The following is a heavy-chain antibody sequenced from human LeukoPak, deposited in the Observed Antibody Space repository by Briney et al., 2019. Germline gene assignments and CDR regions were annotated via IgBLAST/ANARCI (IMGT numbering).Heavy chain of an antibody. CDR2: IYHSEST. Sequence: SETLSLTCAVSVGSISSRNWWSWVRPPPGKGLEGMGEIYHSESTNYNPSLKTRVTISVDKSKNQFSLKLSSVTAADTAVYYCARASHDYGDYSHFDYRGQGTLVTVS. CDR3: ARASHDYGDYSHFDY. V-gene: IGHV4-4*02. CDR1: VGSISSRNW. J-gene: IGHJ4*02. D-gene: IGHD4-17*01.